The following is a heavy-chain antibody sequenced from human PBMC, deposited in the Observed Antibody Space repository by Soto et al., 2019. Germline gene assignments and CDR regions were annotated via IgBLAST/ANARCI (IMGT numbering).Heavy chain of an antibody. J-gene: IGHJ5*02. D-gene: IGHD2-2*03. Sequence: ASVKVSCKASGYTFTSYGISWVRQAPGQGLEWMGWISAYNGNTNYAQKLQGRATMTTDTSTSTAYMELRSLRSDDTAVYYCARDLDIVVVPAAILPFDPWGQGTLVTVSS. V-gene: IGHV1-18*01. CDR1: GYTFTSYG. CDR3: ARDLDIVVVPAAILPFDP. CDR2: ISAYNGNT.